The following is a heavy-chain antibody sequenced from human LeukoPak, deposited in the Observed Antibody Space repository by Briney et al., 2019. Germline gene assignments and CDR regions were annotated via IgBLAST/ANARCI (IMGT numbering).Heavy chain of an antibody. D-gene: IGHD5-12*01. V-gene: IGHV3-23*01. CDR1: GFTFSSYG. CDR3: AKGTPRHYTVMVATDY. CDR2: ISGSGGST. J-gene: IGHJ4*02. Sequence: GRSLRLSCAASGFTFSSYGMHWVRQAPGKGLEWVSAISGSGGSTYYADSVKGRFTISRDNSKNTLYLQMNSLRAEDTAVYYCAKGTPRHYTVMVATDYWGQGTLVTVSS.